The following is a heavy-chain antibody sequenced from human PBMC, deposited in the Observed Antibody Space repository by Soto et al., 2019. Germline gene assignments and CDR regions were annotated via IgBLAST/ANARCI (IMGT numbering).Heavy chain of an antibody. CDR1: AFTFSSYA. D-gene: IGHD4-4*01. V-gene: IGHV3-30-3*01. J-gene: IGHJ4*02. Sequence: GGCMRLSCSPSAFTFSSYAMHWVRQAPDTGREWVADVSYERSTKYYAGSVKVRVTISRDNSKNTLYLQMNSVRTEDTAVYYCARVLGGMATVPFDYWGQGALVTVSS. CDR3: ARVLGGMATVPFDY. CDR2: VSYERSTK.